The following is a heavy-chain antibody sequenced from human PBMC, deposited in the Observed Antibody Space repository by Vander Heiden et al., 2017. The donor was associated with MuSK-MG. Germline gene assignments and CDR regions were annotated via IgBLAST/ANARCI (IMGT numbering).Heavy chain of an antibody. CDR1: GYSISSGYY. CDR2: SYHSGST. Sequence: QVQLQESGPGLVKPSETLSLTCAVSGYSISSGYYWGWIRQPPGKGLEWIGSSYHSGSTYYNPSLKSRVTISVDTSKIQFSLKLSSVTAADTAVYYCAKTQSSAVAGVFDYWGQGTLVTVSS. D-gene: IGHD6-19*01. J-gene: IGHJ4*02. CDR3: AKTQSSAVAGVFDY. V-gene: IGHV4-38-2*01.